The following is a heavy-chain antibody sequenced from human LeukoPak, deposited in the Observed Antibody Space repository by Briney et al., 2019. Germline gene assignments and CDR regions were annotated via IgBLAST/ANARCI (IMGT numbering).Heavy chain of an antibody. CDR1: GYTFSNHG. CDR2: ISAYRGNT. V-gene: IGHV1-18*01. Sequence: ASVKVSCKASGYTFSNHGISWVRQDPGQGLEWMGWISAYRGNTNYAQKFQGRITMTTDTSTNTVYMELRSLRSDDTAVYYCARGSVIYCSSASCYSWFDSWGQGTLVTVSS. CDR3: ARGSVIYCSSASCYSWFDS. J-gene: IGHJ5*01. D-gene: IGHD2-2*01.